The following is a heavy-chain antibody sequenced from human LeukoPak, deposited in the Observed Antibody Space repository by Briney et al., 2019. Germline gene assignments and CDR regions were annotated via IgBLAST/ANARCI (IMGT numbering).Heavy chain of an antibody. CDR3: ARAGDSNWANYYYGLDV. V-gene: IGHV1-46*01. Sequence: ASVKVSCKASGYTFTSYHIHWVRQAPGQGLEWMGIITPSNGFTTHARKSQGRPTMTRDTSTSTVYMELNSLTSEDTAVYYCARAGDSNWANYYYGLDVWGKGTTVTVSS. J-gene: IGHJ6*04. CDR1: GYTFTSYH. CDR2: ITPSNGFT. D-gene: IGHD6-13*01.